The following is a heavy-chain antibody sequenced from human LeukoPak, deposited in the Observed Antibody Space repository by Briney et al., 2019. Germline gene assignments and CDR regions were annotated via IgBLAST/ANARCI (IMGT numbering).Heavy chain of an antibody. CDR1: GYTFTNYD. CDR2: MNPNSGNT. CDR3: ARGRSDILTGYYNRFDP. Sequence: ASVKVSCKASGYTFTNYDINWVRQATGQGLEWMGWMNPNSGNTGYAQKFQGRVTMTRNTSISTAYMELSSLRSEDTAVYYCARGRSDILTGYYNRFDPWGQGTLVTVSS. V-gene: IGHV1-8*01. J-gene: IGHJ5*02. D-gene: IGHD3-9*01.